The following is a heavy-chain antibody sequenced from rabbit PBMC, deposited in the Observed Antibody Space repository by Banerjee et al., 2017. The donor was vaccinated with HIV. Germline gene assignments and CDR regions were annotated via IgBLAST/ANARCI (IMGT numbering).Heavy chain of an antibody. Sequence: QEQLEESGGDLVKPEGSLTLTCTASGFSFITNNYYMCWVRQAPGKGLEWIAGINTSSGSTVYATWAKGRFTISRTSSTTVTLQMTSLTVADTATYFCARGSGYCVGAFDPWGPGTLVTVS. D-gene: IGHD1-1*01. V-gene: IGHV1S45*01. CDR2: INTSSGST. CDR3: ARGSGYCVGAFDP. J-gene: IGHJ2*01. CDR1: GFSFITNNYY.